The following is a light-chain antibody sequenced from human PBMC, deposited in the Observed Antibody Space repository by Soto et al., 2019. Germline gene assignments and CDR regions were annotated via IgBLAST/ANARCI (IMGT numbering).Light chain of an antibody. J-gene: IGLJ1*01. CDR1: SSDVGGYDY. Sequence: QSALTQPASVSGSPGQSITTSCTGTSSDVGGYDYVSWYQLHPGKAPKLMVFEVSNRPSGVPYRFSGSKSGNTASLTISGLQAEDEADYFCSSYSISTAYLFGTGTKVTVL. CDR3: SSYSISTAYL. CDR2: EVS. V-gene: IGLV2-14*01.